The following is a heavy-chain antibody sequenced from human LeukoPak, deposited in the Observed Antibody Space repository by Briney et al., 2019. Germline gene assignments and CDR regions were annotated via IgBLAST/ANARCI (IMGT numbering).Heavy chain of an antibody. J-gene: IGHJ5*02. Sequence: PGGSLRLSCAASGFTFSSYEMNWVRQAPGKGLEWVSYISSSGSTIYYADSVKGRFTISRDNAKNLLYLQMNSLRAEDTAVYYCARGDDFWSGYPNWFDPWGQGTLVTVSS. CDR2: ISSSGSTI. CDR3: ARGDDFWSGYPNWFDP. CDR1: GFTFSSYE. V-gene: IGHV3-48*03. D-gene: IGHD3-3*01.